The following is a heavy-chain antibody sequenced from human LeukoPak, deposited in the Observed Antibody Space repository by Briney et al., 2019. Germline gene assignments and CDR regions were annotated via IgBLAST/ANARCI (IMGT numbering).Heavy chain of an antibody. Sequence: PGGSLRLSCAASGFTFSSYWMSWVRQAPGKGLEWVANIKQDGSEKYYVDSVKGRFTISRDNAKNSLYLQMNSLRAEDTAVYYCARDITYYYGSGGYHDYWGQGTLVTVSS. D-gene: IGHD3-10*01. V-gene: IGHV3-7*01. CDR2: IKQDGSEK. CDR1: GFTFSSYW. CDR3: ARDITYYYGSGGYHDY. J-gene: IGHJ4*02.